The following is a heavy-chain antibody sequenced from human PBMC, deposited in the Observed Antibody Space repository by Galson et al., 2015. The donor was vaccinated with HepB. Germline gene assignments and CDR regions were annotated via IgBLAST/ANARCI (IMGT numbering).Heavy chain of an antibody. CDR2: ISSSGSTI. CDR3: AGAQRGGAGDY. J-gene: IGHJ4*02. Sequence: SLRLSCAASGFTFGDYHMSWIRQAPGKGLEWVSYISSSGSTIYYADSVKGRFTISRDNAKNSLYLQMNSLRAEDTAVYYCAGAQRGGAGDYWGQGTLVTVSS. D-gene: IGHD3-16*01. V-gene: IGHV3-11*01. CDR1: GFTFGDYH.